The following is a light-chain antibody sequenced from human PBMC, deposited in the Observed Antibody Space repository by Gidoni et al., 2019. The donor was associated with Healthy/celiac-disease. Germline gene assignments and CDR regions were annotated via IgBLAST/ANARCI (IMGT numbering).Light chain of an antibody. CDR3: QQRSNWPYT. CDR2: DAS. J-gene: IGKJ2*01. V-gene: IGKV3-11*01. Sequence: EIVLTQSPATLSLSPGERATLSCRASQSVSSYLAWYQQKPGQAPRLLIYDASSGSGTDFTLTISSLEPEDFAVYYCQQRSNWPYTFGQGTKLEIK. CDR1: QSVSSY.